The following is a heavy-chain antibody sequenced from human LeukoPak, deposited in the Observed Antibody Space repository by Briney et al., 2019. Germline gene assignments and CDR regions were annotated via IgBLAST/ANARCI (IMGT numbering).Heavy chain of an antibody. CDR3: AKMGVVAARPGTFDY. Sequence: GGSLRLSCAASAFTFRSYAMHWVRQATGKGLEWVAVIWYDGSNEYYADSVKGRFTISRDNSKNTLYLQMNSLRAEDTAVYYCAKMGVVAARPGTFDYWGQGTLVTVSS. V-gene: IGHV3-33*06. CDR2: IWYDGSNE. J-gene: IGHJ4*02. D-gene: IGHD6-6*01. CDR1: AFTFRSYA.